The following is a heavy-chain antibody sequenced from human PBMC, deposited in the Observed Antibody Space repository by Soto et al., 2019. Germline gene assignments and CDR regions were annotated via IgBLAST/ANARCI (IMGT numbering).Heavy chain of an antibody. J-gene: IGHJ4*02. Sequence: PSETLSLTCTVSGGSISSSSYYWGWIRRPPGKGLEWIGSIYYSGSTYYNPSLKSRVTISVDTSKNQFSLKLSSVTAADTAVYYCARLHPYYYDSSGYYYRVFDYWGQGTLVTVSS. D-gene: IGHD3-22*01. CDR1: GGSISSSSYY. CDR3: ARLHPYYYDSSGYYYRVFDY. V-gene: IGHV4-39*01. CDR2: IYYSGST.